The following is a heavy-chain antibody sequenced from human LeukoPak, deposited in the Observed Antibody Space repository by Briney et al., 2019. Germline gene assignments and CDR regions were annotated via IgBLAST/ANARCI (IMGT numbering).Heavy chain of an antibody. J-gene: IGHJ4*02. CDR3: ASLTYYSDSSGYTPFDY. CDR2: ISSSSSYI. D-gene: IGHD3-22*01. Sequence: GGSLRLSCAATGFTLSGHSMNWVRQAPGKGLEWVSSISSSSSYIYYADSVKGRFTISRDNAKNSLYLQMNSLRAEDTAVYYCASLTYYSDSSGYTPFDYWGQGTLVTVSS. V-gene: IGHV3-21*01. CDR1: GFTLSGHS.